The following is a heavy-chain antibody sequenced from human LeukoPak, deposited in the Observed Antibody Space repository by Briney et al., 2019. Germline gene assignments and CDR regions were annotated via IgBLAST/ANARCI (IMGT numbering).Heavy chain of an antibody. CDR1: GFTFSSYS. V-gene: IGHV3-21*01. Sequence: GGSLRLSCAASGFTFSSYSMNWVRQAPGKGLEWVSSISSSSSYIYYADSVKGRFTISRDNAKNSLYLQMNSLRAEDTAVCYCARDSDFWSGYLKYYYYYGMDVWGQGTTVTVSS. D-gene: IGHD3-3*01. CDR2: ISSSSSYI. CDR3: ARDSDFWSGYLKYYYYYGMDV. J-gene: IGHJ6*02.